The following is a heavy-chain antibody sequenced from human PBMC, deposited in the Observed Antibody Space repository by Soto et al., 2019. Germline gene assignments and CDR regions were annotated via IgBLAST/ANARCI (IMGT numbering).Heavy chain of an antibody. CDR1: GFTFISYA. CDR2: LPGRGGGYDT. V-gene: IGHV3-23*01. J-gene: IGHJ4*02. CDR3: AKGVWSGFGVYFDY. Sequence: GGSLRLSCAASGFTFISYAMTWVRQAPGKGLEWVSTLPGRGGGYDTYYAGSVKGRFTISRDNSKNTLYLQMNYLRAEDTAVFYCAKGVWSGFGVYFDYWGQGTLVTVSS. D-gene: IGHD3-3*01.